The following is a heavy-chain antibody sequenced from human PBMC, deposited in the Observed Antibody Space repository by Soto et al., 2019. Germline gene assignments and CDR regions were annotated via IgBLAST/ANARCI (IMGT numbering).Heavy chain of an antibody. CDR2: IWYDGSNK. J-gene: IGHJ4*02. V-gene: IGHV3-33*01. D-gene: IGHD3-22*01. CDR3: ARDGFSSGYYPYFDY. CDR1: GFTFSSYG. Sequence: QVQLVESGGGVVQPGSSLRLSCAASGFTFSSYGMHWVRQAPGKGLEWGAVIWYDGSNKYYADSVKGRFTISRDNSKNTLYLQMNSLRAEDTAVYYCARDGFSSGYYPYFDYWGQGTLVTVSS.